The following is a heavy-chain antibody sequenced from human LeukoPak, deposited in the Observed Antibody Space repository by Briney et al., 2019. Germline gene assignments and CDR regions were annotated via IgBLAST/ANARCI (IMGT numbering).Heavy chain of an antibody. CDR1: GLIVSNNY. V-gene: IGHV3-53*01. Sequence: GGSLRLSCVASGLIVSNNYMSWVRQAPGKGLEWVSVLYNAGSTYYADSVKGRFIISRDNAKDTLYLQMNSLRTEDTAVYYCAREYNSGPKQTDAFDIWGQGTMVTVSS. J-gene: IGHJ3*02. CDR3: AREYNSGPKQTDAFDI. CDR2: LYNAGST. D-gene: IGHD3-22*01.